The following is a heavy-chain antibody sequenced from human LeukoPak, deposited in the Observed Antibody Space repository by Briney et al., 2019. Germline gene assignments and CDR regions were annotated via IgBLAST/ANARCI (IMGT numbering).Heavy chain of an antibody. CDR2: ISGSGDST. CDR3: AKDHGAASGDFDY. J-gene: IGHJ4*02. V-gene: IGHV3-23*01. Sequence: PGGSLRLSCAASGFTFTSYVMSWVRQAPGKGLEWVSTISGSGDSTYYAGSVKGRFTISRDNSKNTVYLQMNSLTAEDTAVYYCAKDHGAASGDFDYWGQGTLVTVSS. D-gene: IGHD6-13*01. CDR1: GFTFTSYV.